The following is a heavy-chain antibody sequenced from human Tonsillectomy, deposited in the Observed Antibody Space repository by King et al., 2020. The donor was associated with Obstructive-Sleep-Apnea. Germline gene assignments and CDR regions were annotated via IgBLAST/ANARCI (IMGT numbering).Heavy chain of an antibody. CDR3: AKDLAVAGNYYFDY. Sequence: HVQLVQSGGGVVQPGRSLRLSCAASGFTFSSYGMHWVGQAPGKGLEWVAVISYYGGNKYFAASLKGRLTISRDNSKNTRYLQMNSLRAEDTAVYYCAKDLAVAGNYYFDYWGQGTLVTVSS. V-gene: IGHV3-30*18. CDR1: GFTFSSYG. CDR2: ISYYGGNK. D-gene: IGHD6-19*01. J-gene: IGHJ4*02.